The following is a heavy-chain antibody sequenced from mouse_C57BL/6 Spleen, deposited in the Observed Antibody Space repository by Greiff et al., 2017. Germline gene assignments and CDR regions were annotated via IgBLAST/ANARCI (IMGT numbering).Heavy chain of an antibody. D-gene: IGHD1-1*01. CDR3: ATAGRTYWYFDV. V-gene: IGHV14-4*01. CDR1: GFNIKDDY. Sequence: VQLQQSGAELVRPGASVKLSCTASGFNIKDDYMHWVKQRPEQGLEWIGRIDPENGDTEYASKFQGKATITADTSSNTAYLQLSSLTSEDTAVYYCATAGRTYWYFDVWGTGTTVTVSS. J-gene: IGHJ1*03. CDR2: IDPENGDT.